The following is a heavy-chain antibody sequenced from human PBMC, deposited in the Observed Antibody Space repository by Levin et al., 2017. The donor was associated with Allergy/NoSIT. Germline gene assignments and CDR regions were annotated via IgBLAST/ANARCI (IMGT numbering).Heavy chain of an antibody. CDR3: ARVPTDYYDSSGYPNWFDP. Sequence: SETLSLTCTVSGGSISSYYWSWIRQPPGKGLEWIGYIYYSGSTNYNPSLKSRVTISVDTSKNQFSLKLSSVTAADTAVYYCARVPTDYYDSSGYPNWFDPWGQGTLVTVSS. CDR2: IYYSGST. D-gene: IGHD3-22*01. CDR1: GGSISSYY. J-gene: IGHJ5*02. V-gene: IGHV4-59*01.